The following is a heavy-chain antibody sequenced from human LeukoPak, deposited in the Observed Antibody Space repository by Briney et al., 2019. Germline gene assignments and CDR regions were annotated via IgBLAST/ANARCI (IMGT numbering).Heavy chain of an antibody. D-gene: IGHD1-14*01. CDR3: ARDLGGISSNWFDP. J-gene: IGHJ5*02. Sequence: ASVTVSCKASGYTFTGYYMHWVRQAPGQGLEWMGWINPNSGGTNYAQKFQGRVTMTRDTSISTAYMELSRLRSDDTAVYYCARDLGGISSNWFDPWGQGTLVTVSS. CDR2: INPNSGGT. CDR1: GYTFTGYY. V-gene: IGHV1-2*02.